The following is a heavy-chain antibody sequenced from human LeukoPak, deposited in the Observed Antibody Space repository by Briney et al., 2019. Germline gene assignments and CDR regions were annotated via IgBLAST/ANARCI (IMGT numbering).Heavy chain of an antibody. V-gene: IGHV3-21*01. CDR3: ARDGGSYGGFDY. CDR1: GFTFDDYA. J-gene: IGHJ4*02. Sequence: GGSLRLSCAASGFTFDDYAMHWVRQAPGKGLEWVSSISSSSSYIYYADSVKGRFTISRDNAKNSLYLQMNSLRAEDTAVYYCARDGGSYGGFDYWGQGTLVTVSS. CDR2: ISSSSSYI. D-gene: IGHD1-26*01.